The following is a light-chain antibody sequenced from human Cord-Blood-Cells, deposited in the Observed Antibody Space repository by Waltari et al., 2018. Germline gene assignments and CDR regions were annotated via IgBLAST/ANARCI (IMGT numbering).Light chain of an antibody. CDR3: QQRSNWPPLT. J-gene: IGKJ4*01. CDR1: QSVSSY. CDR2: DAS. V-gene: IGKV3-11*01. Sequence: EIVLTQSPATLSLSPGERANLSCRASQSVSSYLAWYQQKPGQAPRLLIYDASNRATGIPARFSGSGSGTDFTLTISSLEPEDCAVYYCQQRSNWPPLTFGGGTKVEIK.